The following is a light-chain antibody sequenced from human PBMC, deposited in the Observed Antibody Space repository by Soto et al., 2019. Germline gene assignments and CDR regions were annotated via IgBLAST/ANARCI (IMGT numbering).Light chain of an antibody. CDR2: GAS. Sequence: EIVLTQSPATLSLSPGERATLSCRASQSINRHLAWYRQTPGRAPRLLIYGASNRATDIPTRFSGSGSGTEFTLTISSLQSEDFAVYYCQQYNNWPPLTFGGGTKVDIK. V-gene: IGKV3-15*01. J-gene: IGKJ4*01. CDR3: QQYNNWPPLT. CDR1: QSINRH.